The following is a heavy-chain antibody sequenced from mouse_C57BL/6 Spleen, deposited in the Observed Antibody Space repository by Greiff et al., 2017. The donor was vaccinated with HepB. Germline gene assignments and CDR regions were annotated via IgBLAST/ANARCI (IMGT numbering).Heavy chain of an antibody. J-gene: IGHJ4*01. V-gene: IGHV2-6-1*01. CDR2: IWSDGST. D-gene: IGHD2-4*01. CDR1: GFSLTSYG. CDR3: ARHEDYERAMDY. Sequence: VKVVESGPGLVAPSQSLSITCTVSGFSLTSYGVHWVRQPPGKGLEWLVVIWSDGSTTYNSALKSRLSISKDNSKSQVFLKMNSLQTDDTAMYYCARHEDYERAMDYWGQGTSVTVSS.